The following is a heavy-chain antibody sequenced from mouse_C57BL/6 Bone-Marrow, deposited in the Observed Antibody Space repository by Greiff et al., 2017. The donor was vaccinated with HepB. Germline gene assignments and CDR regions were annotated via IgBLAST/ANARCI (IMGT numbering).Heavy chain of an antibody. V-gene: IGHV1-59*01. Sequence: VQLQQPGAELVRPGTSVKLSCKASGYTFTSYWMHWVKQRPGQGLEWIGVIDPSDSYTNYNQKFKGKATLTVDTSSSTAYMQLSSLTSEDSAVYYCARIPYYYGSSYVDYWGQGTTLTVSS. CDR3: ARIPYYYGSSYVDY. CDR1: GYTFTSYW. D-gene: IGHD1-1*01. CDR2: IDPSDSYT. J-gene: IGHJ2*01.